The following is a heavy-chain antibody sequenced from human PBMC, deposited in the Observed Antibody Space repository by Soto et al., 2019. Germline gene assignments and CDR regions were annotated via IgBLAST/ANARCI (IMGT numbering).Heavy chain of an antibody. CDR2: IRGGGDGT. CDR3: AKKGLGSLATYCSTGDCHYAFDI. CDR1: GFTFGNYA. D-gene: IGHD2-15*01. J-gene: IGHJ3*02. V-gene: IGHV3-23*01. Sequence: EVQLLESGGGLVQPGGSLRLSCAASGFTFGNYAMIWVRQAPGKGLEWVSTIRGGGDGTYYADSVRGRFTTSRENSRNTVYLQMNSLRAEDTAVYYCAKKGLGSLATYCSTGDCHYAFDIWGQGTMVTVSS.